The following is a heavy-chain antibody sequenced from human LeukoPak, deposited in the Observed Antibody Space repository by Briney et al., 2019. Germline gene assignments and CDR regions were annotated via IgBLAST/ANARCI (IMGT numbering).Heavy chain of an antibody. CDR2: ISGSGGST. V-gene: IGHV3-23*01. Sequence: PGGSLRLSCAASGFTFISYAMSWVRQAPGKGLEWVSAISGSGGSTYYADSVKGRFTISRDNSKNTLYLQMNSLRAEDTSVYYCAKDASPQGSSSPDYWGQGTLVTVSS. J-gene: IGHJ4*02. CDR1: GFTFISYA. CDR3: AKDASPQGSSSPDY. D-gene: IGHD6-6*01.